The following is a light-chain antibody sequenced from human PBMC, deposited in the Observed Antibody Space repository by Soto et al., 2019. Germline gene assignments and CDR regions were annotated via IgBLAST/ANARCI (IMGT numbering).Light chain of an antibody. V-gene: IGKV3-15*01. CDR2: GAS. J-gene: IGKJ5*01. CDR3: HQYNNWPPST. CDR1: PTVNSSD. Sequence: EIFLTQSPCTLTLSPGERATLPCRAGPTVNSSDLAWYQQKPGQAPRLLIYGASTRATGVPARFSGSGTGTDFTLTINSLQYEDFGAYYCHQYNNWPPSTFGQGTRLEIK.